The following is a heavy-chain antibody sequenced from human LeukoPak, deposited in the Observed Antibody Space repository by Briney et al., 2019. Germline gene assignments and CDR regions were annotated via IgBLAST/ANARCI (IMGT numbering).Heavy chain of an antibody. CDR3: ARDLWDTAPFGY. Sequence: GRSLRLSCAASGFTFSSYVMHWVRQAPGKGLEWVAVISYDGSNKYYADSVKGRFTISRDNSKNTLYLQMNSLRAEDTAVYYCARDLWDTAPFGYWGQGTLVTVSS. CDR1: GFTFSSYV. V-gene: IGHV3-30-3*01. CDR2: ISYDGSNK. J-gene: IGHJ4*02. D-gene: IGHD5-18*01.